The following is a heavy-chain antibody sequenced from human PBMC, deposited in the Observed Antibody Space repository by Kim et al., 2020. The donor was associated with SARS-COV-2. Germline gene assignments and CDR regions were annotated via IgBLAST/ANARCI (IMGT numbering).Heavy chain of an antibody. CDR1: GYSFTSYW. Sequence: GESLKISCKGSGYSFTSYWISWVRQMPGKGLEWMGRIDPSGSYTNYSPSFQGHVTISADKSISTAYLQWSSLKASDTAMYYCARLRRIPSYYYYGMDVWGQGTTVTVSS. V-gene: IGHV5-10-1*01. J-gene: IGHJ6*02. CDR2: IDPSGSYT. CDR3: ARLRRIPSYYYYGMDV.